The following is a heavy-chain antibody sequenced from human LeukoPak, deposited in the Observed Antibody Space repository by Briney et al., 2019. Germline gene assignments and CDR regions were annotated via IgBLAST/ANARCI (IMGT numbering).Heavy chain of an antibody. J-gene: IGHJ4*02. CDR3: AKLPPRVVPSANYYFDY. Sequence: PGGSLRLSCAASGFTFRSYAMSWVRQAPGKGLEWVSAIGDSGSSTYYADSVKGRFTISRDNSKNTLYLQMYILRAEDTAVYYCAKLPPRVVPSANYYFDYWGQGTLVTVSS. D-gene: IGHD2-2*01. CDR2: IGDSGSST. V-gene: IGHV3-23*01. CDR1: GFTFRSYA.